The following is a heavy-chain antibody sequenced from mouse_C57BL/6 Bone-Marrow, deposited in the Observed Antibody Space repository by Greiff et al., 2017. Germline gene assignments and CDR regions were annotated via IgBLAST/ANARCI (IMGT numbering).Heavy chain of an antibody. J-gene: IGHJ4*01. Sequence: VQGVESGAELVRPGASVTLSCKASGYTFTDYEMHWVKQTPVHGLEWIGAIDPETGGTAYNQKFKGKDILTADKSSSTAYMELRSLTSEDSAVYYCTRFPHSNYVPMDYWGQGTSVTVSS. CDR3: TRFPHSNYVPMDY. V-gene: IGHV1-15*01. CDR2: IDPETGGT. CDR1: GYTFTDYE. D-gene: IGHD2-5*01.